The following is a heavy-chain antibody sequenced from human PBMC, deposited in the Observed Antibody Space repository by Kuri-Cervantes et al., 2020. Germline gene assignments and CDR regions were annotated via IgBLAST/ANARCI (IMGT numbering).Heavy chain of an antibody. CDR3: ARDLSGYDERAVADAFDI. D-gene: IGHD5-12*01. J-gene: IGHJ3*02. CDR2: ISYDGSNK. CDR1: GFTFSSYA. Sequence: GESLKISCAASGFTFSSYAMHWVRQAPGKGLEWVAVISYDGSNKYYADSVKGRFTISRDNSKNTLYLQMNSLRAEDTAVYYCARDLSGYDERAVADAFDIWGQGTMVTVSS. V-gene: IGHV3-30-3*01.